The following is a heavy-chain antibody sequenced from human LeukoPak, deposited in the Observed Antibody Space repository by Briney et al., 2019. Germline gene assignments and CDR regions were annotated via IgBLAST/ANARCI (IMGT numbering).Heavy chain of an antibody. J-gene: IGHJ4*02. V-gene: IGHV3-74*01. CDR2: INSDGSSI. D-gene: IGHD5-18*01. CDR1: GFTFSSYW. Sequence: GGSLRLSSAASGFTFSSYWMHWLRPAPGKGLVGVSRINSDGSSISYADSVKGRFTISRDNSKNTLYLQMNSLRAEDTAVYYCAKVQKIYVDTPTYFDYWGQGTLVTVSS. CDR3: AKVQKIYVDTPTYFDY.